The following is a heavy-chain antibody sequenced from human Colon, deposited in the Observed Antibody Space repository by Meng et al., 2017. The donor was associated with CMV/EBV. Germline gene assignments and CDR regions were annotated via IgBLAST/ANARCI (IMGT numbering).Heavy chain of an antibody. Sequence: QVQLQQWGAGLLNPSETLFLTCAVDGGSFSGYYWTWIRQPPGKGLEWIGEIHHFGSSNYNPSLKSRVTISVDTSKKQFSLKVDSVTAADTAVYYCARGRTYQYGLDVWGQGTTVTVSS. CDR1: GGSFSGYY. V-gene: IGHV4-34*01. D-gene: IGHD2-2*01. J-gene: IGHJ6*02. CDR2: IHHFGSS. CDR3: ARGRTYQYGLDV.